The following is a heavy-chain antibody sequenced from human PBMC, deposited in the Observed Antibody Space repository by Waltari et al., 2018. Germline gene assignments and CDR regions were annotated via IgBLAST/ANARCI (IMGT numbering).Heavy chain of an antibody. CDR1: GFTFSSYN. CDR3: ARMGHSKNYFDH. J-gene: IGHJ4*02. CDR2: ISDTSNTS. D-gene: IGHD3-22*01. Sequence: EVQLVESGGGLVKPGGSRRLSCVASGFTFSSYNMVVVSQAPGKGLEWLSYISDTSNTSYFADSLEGRITISGDNAKSSVFLQMNSLRAEDTAVYYCARMGHSKNYFDHWGQGALVTVSS. V-gene: IGHV3-48*01.